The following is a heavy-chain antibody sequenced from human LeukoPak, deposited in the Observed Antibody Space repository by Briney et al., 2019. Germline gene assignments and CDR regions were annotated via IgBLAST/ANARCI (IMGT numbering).Heavy chain of an antibody. CDR2: INPSGGST. CDR1: GYTFTSYG. J-gene: IGHJ3*02. V-gene: IGHV1-46*01. CDR3: ARDLGIARGAFDI. Sequence: ASVKVSCKASGYTFTSYGISWVRQAPGQGLEWMGIINPSGGSTSYAQKFQGRVTMTRDMSTSTVYMELSSLRSEDTAVYYCARDLGIARGAFDIWGQGTMVTVSS. D-gene: IGHD2-21*01.